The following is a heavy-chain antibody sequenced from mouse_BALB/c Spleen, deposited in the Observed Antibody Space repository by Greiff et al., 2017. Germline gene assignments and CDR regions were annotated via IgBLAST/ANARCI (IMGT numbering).Heavy chain of an antibody. CDR1: GYTFTSYW. Sequence: VKLVESGAELARPGASVKLSCKASGYTFTSYWMQWVKQRPGQGLEWIGAIYPGDGDTRYTQKFKGKATLTADKSSSTAYMQLSSLASEDSAVYYCARDDFDYWGQGTTLTVSS. V-gene: IGHV1-87*01. J-gene: IGHJ2*01. CDR3: ARDDFDY. CDR2: IYPGDGDT.